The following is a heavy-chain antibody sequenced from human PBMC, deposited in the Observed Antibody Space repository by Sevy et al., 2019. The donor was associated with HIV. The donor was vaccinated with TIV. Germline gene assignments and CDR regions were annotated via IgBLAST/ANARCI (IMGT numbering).Heavy chain of an antibody. D-gene: IGHD2-15*01. Sequence: GGSLRLSCAASGFTFSSYAMFWVRQAPGKGLEWVSSISDTGIGTYYADSVKGRFTISRDNSKNTLYLQMSSLRAEDTAVYYCARTGRSCSGTTCHIAYWGQGALVTLSS. J-gene: IGHJ4*02. CDR2: ISDTGIGT. CDR3: ARTGRSCSGTTCHIAY. CDR1: GFTFSSYA. V-gene: IGHV3-23*01.